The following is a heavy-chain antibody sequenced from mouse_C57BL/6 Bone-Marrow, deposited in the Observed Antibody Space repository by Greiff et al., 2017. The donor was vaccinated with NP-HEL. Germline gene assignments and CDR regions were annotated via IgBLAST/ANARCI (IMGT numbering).Heavy chain of an antibody. Sequence: QVQLQQPGADLVKPGASVKLSCKASGYTFTSYWMHWVKQRPGRGLEWIGRIDPNSGGTKFNEKFKTKATLTVDKPSSTAYMQLSSLTSEDSADYYCARYYYGSRGWYFDVWGTGTTVTVSS. CDR1: GYTFTSYW. D-gene: IGHD1-1*01. V-gene: IGHV1-72*01. J-gene: IGHJ1*03. CDR3: ARYYYGSRGWYFDV. CDR2: IDPNSGGT.